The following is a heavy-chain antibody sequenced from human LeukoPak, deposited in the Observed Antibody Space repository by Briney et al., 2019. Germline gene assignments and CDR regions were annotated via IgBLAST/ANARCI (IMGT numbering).Heavy chain of an antibody. CDR2: ISSSSSYI. CDR1: GFTFSASD. Sequence: PGGSLRLSCAASGFTFSASDMNWVRQTPGKGLEWVSSISSSSSYIYYADSVKGRFSISRDNAKKSLYLQMNRLRAEDTAVYYCARVWSPPYTSSWPDYFDYWGQGTLVTVSS. J-gene: IGHJ4*02. CDR3: ARVWSPPYTSSWPDYFDY. V-gene: IGHV3-21*01. D-gene: IGHD6-13*01.